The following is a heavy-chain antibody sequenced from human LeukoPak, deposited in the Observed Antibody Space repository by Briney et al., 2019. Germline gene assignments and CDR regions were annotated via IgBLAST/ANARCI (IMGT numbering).Heavy chain of an antibody. CDR2: INTNSGGT. Sequence: ASVKVSCKAPGYTFTSYYIHWVRQAPGQGPEWMGWINTNSGGTNYGQKFQGRVTMTRDTSISTANMELSRLTSDDTAVYYCARGLAVVSPFDFWGQGTLVTVSS. J-gene: IGHJ4*02. V-gene: IGHV1-2*02. CDR1: GYTFTSYY. CDR3: ARGLAVVSPFDF. D-gene: IGHD3-22*01.